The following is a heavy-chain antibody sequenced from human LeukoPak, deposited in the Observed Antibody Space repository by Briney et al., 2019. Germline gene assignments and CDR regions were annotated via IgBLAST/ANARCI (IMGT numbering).Heavy chain of an antibody. CDR1: GFTFSSYA. V-gene: IGHV3-23*01. Sequence: PGGSLRLSCTASGFTFSSYAMSWVRQAPGKGLEWVSAISGSGGSTYYADSVKGRFTISRDNSKNTLYLQMNSLRAEDTAVYYCAKSPSHYIVATTDFDYWGQGALVTVSS. CDR2: ISGSGGST. J-gene: IGHJ4*02. D-gene: IGHD5-12*01. CDR3: AKSPSHYIVATTDFDY.